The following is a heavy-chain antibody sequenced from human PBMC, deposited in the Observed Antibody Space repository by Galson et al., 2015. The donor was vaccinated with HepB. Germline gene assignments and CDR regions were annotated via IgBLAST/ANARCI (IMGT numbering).Heavy chain of an antibody. D-gene: IGHD1-14*01. V-gene: IGHV3-23*01. CDR3: AKDSGNHWTAPHY. Sequence: SLRLSCAASEFTFSGYAMTWVRQAPGKGLEWVSTIHASGGSTYYADSVKGRFTISRDNSKNTLYLQMNSLRAEDTAVYYCAKDSGNHWTAPHYWGQGTLVTVSS. CDR2: IHASGGST. J-gene: IGHJ4*02. CDR1: EFTFSGYA.